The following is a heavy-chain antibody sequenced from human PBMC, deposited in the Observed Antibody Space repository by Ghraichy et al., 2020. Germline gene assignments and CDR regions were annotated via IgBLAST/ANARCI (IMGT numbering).Heavy chain of an antibody. CDR2: IKSDGIST. J-gene: IGHJ4*02. D-gene: IGHD1-7*01. CDR3: VRDGNYKIDY. CDR1: GFTFSSSW. Sequence: GGSLRLSCAASGFTFSSSWMHWVRQAPWKGLVWVSRIKSDGISTMYMDSVKDRFTVSRDNATNTLYLQMNSLRAEDTAVYYCVRDGNYKIDYWGQGTLVTVSS. V-gene: IGHV3-74*03.